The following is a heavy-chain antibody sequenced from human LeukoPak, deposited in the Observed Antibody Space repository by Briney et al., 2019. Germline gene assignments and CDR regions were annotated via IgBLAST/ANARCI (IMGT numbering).Heavy chain of an antibody. J-gene: IGHJ4*02. V-gene: IGHV1-8*01. CDR2: MNPNSGNT. CDR3: ARTAGRWLPKNPFDF. Sequence: ASVKVSCKASGYTFTSHDINWVRQATGQGLEWMGWMNPNSGNTGYAQKFQGRVTMTRNTSISTAYMELSSLRFEDTAAYYCARTAGRWLPKNPFDFWGQGTLVTVSS. D-gene: IGHD5-24*01. CDR1: GYTFTSHD.